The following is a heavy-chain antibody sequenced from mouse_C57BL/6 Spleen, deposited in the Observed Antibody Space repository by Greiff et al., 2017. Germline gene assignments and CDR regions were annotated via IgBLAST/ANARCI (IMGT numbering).Heavy chain of an antibody. D-gene: IGHD3-2*02. CDR1: GYTFTSYW. V-gene: IGHV1-69*01. CDR3: AREGQLRIQDYFDY. J-gene: IGHJ2*01. CDR2: IDPSDSYT. Sequence: QVQLQQPGAELVMPGASVKLSCKASGYTFTSYWMHWVKQRPGQGLEWIGEIDPSDSYTNYNQKFKGKSTLTVDKSSSTAYMQLSSLTSEDSAVYDCAREGQLRIQDYFDYWGQGTTLTVSS.